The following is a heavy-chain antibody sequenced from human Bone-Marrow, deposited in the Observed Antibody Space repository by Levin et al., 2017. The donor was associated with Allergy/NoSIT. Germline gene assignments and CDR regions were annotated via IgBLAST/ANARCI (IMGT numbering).Heavy chain of an antibody. Sequence: SETLSLTCSASGGSISSGSYYWSWIRQPAGKGLEWIGRIYTSGSTNYNPSLRSRVSISPDTSKNQLSLNLASVTAADTATYYCSKSARTWGDPHTTYWGQGTLVIVSS. V-gene: IGHV4-61*02. D-gene: IGHD7-27*01. CDR1: GGSISSGSYY. CDR3: SKSARTWGDPHTTY. CDR2: IYTSGST. J-gene: IGHJ4*02.